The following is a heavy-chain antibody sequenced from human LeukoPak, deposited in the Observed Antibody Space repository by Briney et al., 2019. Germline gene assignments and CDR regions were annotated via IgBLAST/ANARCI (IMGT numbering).Heavy chain of an antibody. CDR3: ARGIVATIRSADYSYYYYMDV. J-gene: IGHJ6*03. Sequence: GSVKVSCKASGYTFTGYYMHGVPQAPEQGLEWMGGINPNIGGTNYAQKFQVRVTMTRATSISTAYMALSRLRSDATAVYYCARGIVATIRSADYSYYYYMDVWGKGTTVTVSS. D-gene: IGHD5-12*01. V-gene: IGHV1-2*02. CDR2: INPNIGGT. CDR1: GYTFTGYY.